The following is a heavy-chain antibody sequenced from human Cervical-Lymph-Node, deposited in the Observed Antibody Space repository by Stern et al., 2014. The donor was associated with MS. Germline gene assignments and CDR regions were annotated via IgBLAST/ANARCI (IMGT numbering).Heavy chain of an antibody. Sequence: EVQLVESGGGLVEPGGSLKLSCTVSGFTFRNAWMTWVRQAPGKGPEWLCRIKSKTCGGTTDYAAPVKGRFTISRDDSKDTLFLQMSSLQAEDTAVYYCTTDITPSSQSFDWILGPGDIDYWGQGTLVTVSS. CDR2: IKSKTCGGTT. CDR1: GFTFRNAW. CDR3: TTDITPSSQSFDWILGPGDIDY. V-gene: IGHV3-15*01. D-gene: IGHD3-9*01. J-gene: IGHJ4*02.